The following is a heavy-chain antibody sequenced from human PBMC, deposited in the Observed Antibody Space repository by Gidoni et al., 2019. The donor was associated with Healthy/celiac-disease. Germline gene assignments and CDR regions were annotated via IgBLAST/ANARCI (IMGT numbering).Heavy chain of an antibody. CDR2: ISGSGGST. V-gene: IGHV3-23*01. J-gene: IGHJ6*03. CDR3: AKAGSGYSYGYAGYMDV. D-gene: IGHD5-18*01. Sequence: EWVSAISGSGGSTYYADSVKGRFTISRDNSKNTLYLQMNSLRAEDTAVYYCAKAGSGYSYGYAGYMDVWGKGTTVTVSS.